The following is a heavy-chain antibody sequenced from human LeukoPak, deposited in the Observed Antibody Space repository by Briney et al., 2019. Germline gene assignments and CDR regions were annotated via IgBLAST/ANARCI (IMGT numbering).Heavy chain of an antibody. J-gene: IGHJ4*02. Sequence: GGSLRLSXAASGFTFSSYAMSWVRQAPGKGLEWVSAISGSGGSTYYADSVKGRFTISRDNSKNTLYLQMNSLRAEDTAVYYCAKGDYYDSSLSSFDYWGQGTLVTVSS. D-gene: IGHD3-22*01. CDR3: AKGDYYDSSLSSFDY. CDR1: GFTFSSYA. V-gene: IGHV3-23*01. CDR2: ISGSGGST.